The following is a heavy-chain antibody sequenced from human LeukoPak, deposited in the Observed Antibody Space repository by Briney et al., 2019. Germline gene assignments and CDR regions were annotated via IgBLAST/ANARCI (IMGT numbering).Heavy chain of an antibody. J-gene: IGHJ4*02. Sequence: GGSLRLSCAASGFTFSSYAMSWVRQAPGKGLEWVSAISGSGGSTYYADSVKGRFTISRDNSKNTLYLQMNSLRAEDTAVYYXATXNXXXXXLHYXGXGXLVTVS. V-gene: IGHV3-23*01. CDR1: GFTFSSYA. CDR2: ISGSGGST. CDR3: ATXNXXXXXLHY. D-gene: IGHD1-1*01.